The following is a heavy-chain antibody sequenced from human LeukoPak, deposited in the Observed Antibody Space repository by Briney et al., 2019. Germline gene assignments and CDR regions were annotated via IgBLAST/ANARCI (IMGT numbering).Heavy chain of an antibody. J-gene: IGHJ4*02. V-gene: IGHV1-8*03. CDR3: ARKGGNTFDY. Sequence: ASVKVSCKASGYTFTGYYMHWVRQATGQGLEWMGWMNPNSGNTGYAQKFQGRVTITRNTSISTAYMELSSLRSEDTAVYYCARKGGNTFDYWGQGTLVTVSS. CDR1: GYTFTGYY. CDR2: MNPNSGNT. D-gene: IGHD3-16*01.